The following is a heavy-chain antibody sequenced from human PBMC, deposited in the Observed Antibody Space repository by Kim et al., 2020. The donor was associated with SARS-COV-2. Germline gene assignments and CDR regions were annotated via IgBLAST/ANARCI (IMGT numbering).Heavy chain of an antibody. D-gene: IGHD2-8*02. CDR3: ARVDLNWSYYMDV. V-gene: IGHV1-3*01. Sequence: YSPQVQARVTIPRDTSAGTAYMELSSLRSEDTAVYFCARVDLNWSYYMDVWGKGTTVTVSS. J-gene: IGHJ6*03.